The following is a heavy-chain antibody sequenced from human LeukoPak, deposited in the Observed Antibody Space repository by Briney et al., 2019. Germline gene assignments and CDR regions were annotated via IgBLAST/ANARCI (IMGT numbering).Heavy chain of an antibody. CDR2: SNEDGSTT. D-gene: IGHD1-1*01. V-gene: IGHV3-74*01. J-gene: IGHJ4*02. CDR1: GFTFSSNW. Sequence: GGSLRLSCAASGFTFSSNWMHWVRQAPGKGLVWVSRSNEDGSTTNYADSVKGRFTISRDNARNTPYLQMNSLRADDTAVYYCAKFGGTTHYFDYWGQGTLVTVSS. CDR3: AKFGGTTHYFDY.